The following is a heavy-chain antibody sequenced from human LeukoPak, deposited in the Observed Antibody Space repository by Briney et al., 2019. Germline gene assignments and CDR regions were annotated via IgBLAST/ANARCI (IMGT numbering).Heavy chain of an antibody. J-gene: IGHJ4*02. D-gene: IGHD2-2*01. V-gene: IGHV4-59*02. Sequence: SETLSLTCTVSGGSVSSYYWSWIRQAPGKGLEWIGYIYYSGSTNYNPSLKSRVTISVDTSKNQFSLKLSSVTAADTAVYYCARGAALGYCSSTSCTNFDYWGQGTLVTVSS. CDR3: ARGAALGYCSSTSCTNFDY. CDR1: GGSVSSYY. CDR2: IYYSGST.